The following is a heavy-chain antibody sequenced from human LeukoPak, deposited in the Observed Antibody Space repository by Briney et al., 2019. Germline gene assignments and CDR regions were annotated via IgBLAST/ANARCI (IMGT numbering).Heavy chain of an antibody. CDR3: AKVAAAGTFDY. V-gene: IGHV3-9*01. Sequence: GGSLRLSCAASGFTFDDYAMHWVRQAPGKGLEWVSGISWNSGSIGYADSVKGRFTISKDNAKNSLYLQMNSLRAEDTALYYCAKVAAAGTFDYWGQGTLVTVSS. CDR1: GFTFDDYA. J-gene: IGHJ4*02. D-gene: IGHD6-13*01. CDR2: ISWNSGSI.